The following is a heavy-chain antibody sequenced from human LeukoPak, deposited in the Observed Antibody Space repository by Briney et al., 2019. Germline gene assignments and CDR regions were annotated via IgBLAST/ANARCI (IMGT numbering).Heavy chain of an antibody. CDR2: INASNGNT. J-gene: IGHJ4*02. CDR3: ARGGGYSGYDATDY. CDR1: GYTFTNYA. Sequence: ASVNVSCKASGYTFTNYAIHWVRQAPGQRLEWMGWINASNGNTKHSQKFQDRVTITRDTSASTAYMELSSLRSEDTAVYYCARGGGYSGYDATDYWGQGTLVTVSS. D-gene: IGHD5-12*01. V-gene: IGHV1-3*01.